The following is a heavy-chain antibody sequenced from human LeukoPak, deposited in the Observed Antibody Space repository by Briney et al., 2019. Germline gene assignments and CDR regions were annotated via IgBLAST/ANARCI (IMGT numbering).Heavy chain of an antibody. V-gene: IGHV3-48*01. Sequence: GGSLRLSCAASGFTFSSYSMNWVRQAPGKGLEWVSYISSSSSTIYYADSVKGRFTISRDNAKNSLYLQMNSLRAEDTAVYYCARKNIEVRGVKFALDAFDIWGQGTMVTVSS. J-gene: IGHJ3*02. CDR2: ISSSSSTI. CDR3: ARKNIEVRGVKFALDAFDI. D-gene: IGHD3-10*01. CDR1: GFTFSSYS.